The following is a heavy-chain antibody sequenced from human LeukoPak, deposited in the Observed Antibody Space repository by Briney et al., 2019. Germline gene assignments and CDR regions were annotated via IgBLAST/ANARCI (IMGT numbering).Heavy chain of an antibody. J-gene: IGHJ4*02. CDR3: AKTTVYSGSYSAFDY. D-gene: IGHD1-26*01. V-gene: IGHV3-23*01. Sequence: GGSLRLSCAASGFTFSCCAMSWVRQAPGKGLEWVSAISGSGDSTYYADSVKGRFTISRDNSKNTLYLQMNSLRAEDTAVYYCAKTTVYSGSYSAFDYWGQGALVTVSS. CDR2: ISGSGDST. CDR1: GFTFSCCA.